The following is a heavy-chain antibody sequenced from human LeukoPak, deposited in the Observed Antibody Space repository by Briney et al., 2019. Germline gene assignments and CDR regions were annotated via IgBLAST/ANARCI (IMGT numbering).Heavy chain of an antibody. CDR3: ARLDDSSGYLH. CDR1: GGSISSSSYY. CDR2: IYYSGST. V-gene: IGHV4-39*01. Sequence: SETLSLTCTVSGGSISSSSYYWGWIRQPPGKGLEWIGSIYYSGSTYYNPSLKRRVTISVDTSNNQSSLKLSSVTAADTAVYYCARLDDSSGYLHWGQGTLVTVSS. D-gene: IGHD3-22*01. J-gene: IGHJ4*02.